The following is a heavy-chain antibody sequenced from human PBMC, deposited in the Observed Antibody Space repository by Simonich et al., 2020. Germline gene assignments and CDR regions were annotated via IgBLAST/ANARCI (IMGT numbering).Heavy chain of an antibody. CDR1: GFTFSSYA. V-gene: IGHV3-23*01. CDR2: FSGSGGST. Sequence: GGGLVQPGGSLRLSCAASGFTFSSYAMSWVRQAPGKGLEWVSAFSGSGGSTYYADSVKGRFTISRDNSKNTLYLQMNSLRAEHTAVYYCAKDLGECNTMIVVVIDAFDIWGQGTMVTVSS. J-gene: IGHJ3*02. CDR3: AKDLGECNTMIVVVIDAFDI. D-gene: IGHD3-22*01.